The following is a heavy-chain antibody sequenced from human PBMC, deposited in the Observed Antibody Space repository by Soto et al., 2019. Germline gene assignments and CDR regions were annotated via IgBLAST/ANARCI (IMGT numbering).Heavy chain of an antibody. Sequence: QVQLQESGPGLVKPSETLSLTCTVSGDSFSGYYWGWIRQPAGKGLAWIGRAYTNGNTDYNPSLKSRVTVSVDTSKSQCSLKLSSVTAADTAVYYCAGEAAEIGGDGYWCDPWGQGTLVIVSS. CDR2: AYTNGNT. J-gene: IGHJ5*02. V-gene: IGHV4-4*07. D-gene: IGHD6-13*01. CDR3: AGEAAEIGGDGYWCDP. CDR1: GDSFSGYY.